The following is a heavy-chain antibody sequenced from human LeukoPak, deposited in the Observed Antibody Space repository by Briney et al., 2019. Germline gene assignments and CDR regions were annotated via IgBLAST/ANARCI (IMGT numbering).Heavy chain of an antibody. J-gene: IGHJ4*02. D-gene: IGHD3-3*01. V-gene: IGHV3-30-3*01. CDR3: ARRTPHRYYDFWSGYYDPDFDY. CDR2: ISYDGSNK. Sequence: GGSLRLSCAASGFTFSSYAMHWVRQAPGKGLEWVAVISYDGSNKYYADSVKGRFTISRDNSKNTLYLQMNSLRAEDTAVYYCARRTPHRYYDFWSGYYDPDFDYWGQGALVTVSS. CDR1: GFTFSSYA.